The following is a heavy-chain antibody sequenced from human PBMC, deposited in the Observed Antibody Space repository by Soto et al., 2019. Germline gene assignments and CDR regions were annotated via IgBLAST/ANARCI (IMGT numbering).Heavy chain of an antibody. D-gene: IGHD1-7*01. J-gene: IGHJ6*02. CDR1: GFTFSSYA. CDR2: ISYDGSNK. CDR3: ARNITGTRYGMDV. Sequence: QVQLVESGGGVVQPGRSLRPSCAASGFTFSSYAMHWVRQAPGKGLEWVAVISYDGSNKYYADSVKGRFTISRDNSKNTLYLQMNSLRAEDTAVYYCARNITGTRYGMDVWGQGTTVTVSS. V-gene: IGHV3-30-3*01.